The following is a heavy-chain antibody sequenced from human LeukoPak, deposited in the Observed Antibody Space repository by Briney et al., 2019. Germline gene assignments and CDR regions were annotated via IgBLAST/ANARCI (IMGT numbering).Heavy chain of an antibody. J-gene: IGHJ4*02. CDR1: GFTFSSYS. D-gene: IGHD4-23*01. Sequence: PGGSLRLSCAASGFTFSSYSMNWVRQAPGKGLEWFSSISSSSSYIYYADSVKGRFTISRDNAKNSLYLQMNSLRAEDTAVYYCARDGGTTVVTFDYWGQGTLVTVSS. CDR2: ISSSSSYI. CDR3: ARDGGTTVVTFDY. V-gene: IGHV3-21*01.